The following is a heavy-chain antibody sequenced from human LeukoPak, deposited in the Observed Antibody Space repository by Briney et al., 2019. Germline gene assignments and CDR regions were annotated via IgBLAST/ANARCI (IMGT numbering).Heavy chain of an antibody. D-gene: IGHD3-10*01. CDR2: IRYDGSNK. CDR3: ARAPDVDGSGSYNWFDP. J-gene: IGHJ5*02. CDR1: GFTFSSYG. V-gene: IGHV3-30*02. Sequence: GGSLRLSCAASGFTFSSYGMHWVRQAPGKGLEWVAFIRYDGSNKYYADSVKGRFTISRDNSKNTLYLQMNSLRAEDTAVYYCARAPDVDGSGSYNWFDPWGQGTLVTVSS.